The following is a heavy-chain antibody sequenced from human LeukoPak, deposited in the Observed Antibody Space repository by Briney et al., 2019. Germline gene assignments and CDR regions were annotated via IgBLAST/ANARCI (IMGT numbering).Heavy chain of an antibody. V-gene: IGHV1-24*01. CDR3: ATGGPFSRSFAY. D-gene: IGHD3-10*01. CDR1: VYTLIELS. CDR2: FDREDDET. Sequence: ASVKVSCKVSVYTLIELSLNWVRQTPGKGLEWMGGFDREDDETIYAQKFQGRVTMTEDTSTDTAYMELSSLRSEDTAVYYCATGGPFSRSFAYWGQGTLVTVSS. J-gene: IGHJ4*02.